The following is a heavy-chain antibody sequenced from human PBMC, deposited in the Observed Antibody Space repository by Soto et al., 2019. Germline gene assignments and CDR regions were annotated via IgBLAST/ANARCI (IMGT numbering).Heavy chain of an antibody. Sequence: TGGSLRLSCAASGFPFDAYVMHWVRQGPGKGLEWVSLITWDGGSTYYADSVKGLFTISRDNSETSLYLQMNSLGPEDTALYYCAKGNYYDSSGYYYFYYWGQGTLVNVSS. CDR2: ITWDGGST. J-gene: IGHJ4*02. CDR1: GFPFDAYV. CDR3: AKGNYYDSSGYYYFYY. V-gene: IGHV3-43*01. D-gene: IGHD3-22*01.